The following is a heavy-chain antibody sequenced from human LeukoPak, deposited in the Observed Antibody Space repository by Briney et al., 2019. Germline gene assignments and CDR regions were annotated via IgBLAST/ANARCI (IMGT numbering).Heavy chain of an antibody. V-gene: IGHV1-46*01. CDR2: INPSGCNT. Sequence: ASVKVSCMPSGYTFTSYYMHWVRQAPRHGLEWMGIINPSGCNTSYPQKFQGRVTMPRDMSTSTVYMELSSLRSEDTAVYYCARSTVTSYYYMDVWGKGTTVTVSS. J-gene: IGHJ6*03. CDR3: ARSTVTSYYYMDV. D-gene: IGHD4-11*01. CDR1: GYTFTSYY.